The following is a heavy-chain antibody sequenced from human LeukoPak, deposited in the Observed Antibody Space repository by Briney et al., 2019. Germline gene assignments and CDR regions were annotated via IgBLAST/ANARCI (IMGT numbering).Heavy chain of an antibody. J-gene: IGHJ3*01. CDR3: AREVYSYALDALDL. Sequence: GGSLRLSCAASGFRFNNYAMHWVRQPPGTGLEWVAVISMDGIQEYYADSVKGRFSISRDNSKNTLYLQMNSLRSEDTAVYYCAREVYSYALDALDLWGQGKMVTVSS. V-gene: IGHV3-30*04. CDR1: GFRFNNYA. D-gene: IGHD5-18*01. CDR2: ISMDGIQE.